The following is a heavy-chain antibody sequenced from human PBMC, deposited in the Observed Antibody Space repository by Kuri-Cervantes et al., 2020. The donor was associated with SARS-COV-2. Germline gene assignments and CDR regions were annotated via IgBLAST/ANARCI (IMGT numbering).Heavy chain of an antibody. Sequence: GSLRLSCTVSGGSISSYYWSWIRQPPGKGLEWIGSIYYSGSTYYNPSLKSRVTISVDTSKNQFSLKLSSVTPADTAVYYCARRGGSYYFWFDPWGQGTLVTVSS. D-gene: IGHD1-26*01. CDR3: ARRGGSYYFWFDP. CDR2: IYYSGST. V-gene: IGHV4-39*01. J-gene: IGHJ5*02. CDR1: GGSISSYY.